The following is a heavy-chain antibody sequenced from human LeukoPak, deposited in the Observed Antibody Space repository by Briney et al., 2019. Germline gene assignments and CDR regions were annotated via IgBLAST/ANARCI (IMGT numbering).Heavy chain of an antibody. CDR3: ARSNQADDY. V-gene: IGHV3-48*01. J-gene: IGHJ4*02. D-gene: IGHD4-11*01. CDR2: ISSSSSTI. Sequence: GGSLRLSCAASGFTFSSYSMNWVRQAPGKGLEWVSYISSSSSTIYYADSVKGRFTISRDNAKNSLYLQMNSLRVEDTAVYYCARSNQADDYWGQGTLVTVSS. CDR1: GFTFSSYS.